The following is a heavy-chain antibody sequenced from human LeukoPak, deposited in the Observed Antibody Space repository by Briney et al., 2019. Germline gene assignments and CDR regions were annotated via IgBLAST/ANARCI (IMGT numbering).Heavy chain of an antibody. CDR2: ISPGGGPT. J-gene: IGHJ1*01. CDR1: GFTFRSYG. CDR3: AKDFAKYCSGGCDFQY. V-gene: IGHV3-NL1*01. D-gene: IGHD2-15*01. Sequence: GGSLRLSCAASGFTFRSYGMHWVRQAPGKGLEWVSGISPGGGPTYYADSVRGRFTISRDNSKNTLYLQMNSLRTDDTAVYYCAKDFAKYCSGGCDFQYWGQGTLVTVSS.